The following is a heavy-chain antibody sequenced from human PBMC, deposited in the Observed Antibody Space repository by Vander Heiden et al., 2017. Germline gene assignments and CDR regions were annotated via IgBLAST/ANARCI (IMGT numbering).Heavy chain of an antibody. CDR1: GFTFGSYA. CDR2: IGGSGGPI. D-gene: IGHD3-9*01. V-gene: IGHV3-23*01. CDR3: AKVLTGYSAYFQH. Sequence: EVQLLESGGGLVQPGGSLRLSCAASGFTFGSYAMTWVRQAPGKGLEWVSLIGGSGGPIYYADSVKGRFTISRDNSKNTLYLQMNSLRAKDTAIYYCAKVLTGYSAYFQHWGQGTLVTVSS. J-gene: IGHJ1*01.